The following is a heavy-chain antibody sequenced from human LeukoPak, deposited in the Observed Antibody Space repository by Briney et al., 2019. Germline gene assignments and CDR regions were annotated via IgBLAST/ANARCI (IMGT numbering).Heavy chain of an antibody. Sequence: SETLSLTCNVSGGSISGYYWTWLRQPPGKGLEWIGFIYYSGITNYNPSLKSRVTFSVDTPKNQFSPKLKSVTAADTAVYYCARMEEGLGQCRSSGCYWLDPWGQGTLVTVSS. V-gene: IGHV4-59*01. D-gene: IGHD2-2*01. CDR2: IYYSGIT. CDR1: GGSISGYY. CDR3: ARMEEGLGQCRSSGCYWLDP. J-gene: IGHJ5*02.